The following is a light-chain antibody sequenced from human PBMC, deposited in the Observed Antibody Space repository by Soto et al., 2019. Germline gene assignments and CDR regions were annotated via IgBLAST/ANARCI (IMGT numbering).Light chain of an antibody. J-gene: IGKJ1*01. Sequence: EIVMTQSPATLSVSPGERATLSCRASQSVSSYLAWYQQKPGQAPRLLIYGAFTRATGMPARFSGSGSETEFTLTISSLQSEDFAVYYCQQYNDWPRTFGQGTKVEIK. CDR2: GAF. CDR3: QQYNDWPRT. CDR1: QSVSSY. V-gene: IGKV3-15*01.